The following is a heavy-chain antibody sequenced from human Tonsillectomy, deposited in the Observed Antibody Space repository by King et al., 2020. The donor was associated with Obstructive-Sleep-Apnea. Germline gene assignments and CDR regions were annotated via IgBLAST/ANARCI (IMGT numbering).Heavy chain of an antibody. V-gene: IGHV1-46*01. Sequence: VQLVESGAEVKKPGASVKVSCKASGYTFTSYYMHWVRQAPGQGLEWMGIINPSGGSKSYAQKFQGRVTMTRDTPTSTVYMELSSLRSEDTAVYYCARDRDTAMVENAFDIWGQGTMVTVSS. CDR1: GYTFTSYY. CDR3: ARDRDTAMVENAFDI. D-gene: IGHD5-18*01. J-gene: IGHJ3*02. CDR2: INPSGGSK.